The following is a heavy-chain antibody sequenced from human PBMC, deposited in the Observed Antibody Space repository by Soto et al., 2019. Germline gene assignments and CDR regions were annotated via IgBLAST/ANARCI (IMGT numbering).Heavy chain of an antibody. CDR3: ARGLMVRGVIMTNWYFDL. CDR1: GGSISSSNW. V-gene: IGHV4-4*02. CDR2: IYHSGST. D-gene: IGHD3-10*01. J-gene: IGHJ2*01. Sequence: SETLSLTCAVSGGSISSSNWWSWVRQPPGKGLEWIGEIYHSGSTNYNPSLKSRVTISVDKSKNQFSLKLSSVTAADTAVYYCARGLMVRGVIMTNWYFDLWGRGTLVTVSS.